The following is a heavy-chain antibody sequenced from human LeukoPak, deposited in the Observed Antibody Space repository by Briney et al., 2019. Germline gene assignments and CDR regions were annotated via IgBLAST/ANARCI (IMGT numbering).Heavy chain of an antibody. Sequence: GGSLRLSCAASGFTFSSYGMHWVRQAPGKGLEWVAVIWYDGSNKYYADSVKGRFTISRDNSKNTLYLQMNSLRAEDTAVYYCAKVYPYYYDSSAGRNSFDIWGQGTMVTVSS. V-gene: IGHV3-33*06. CDR3: AKVYPYYYDSSAGRNSFDI. D-gene: IGHD3-22*01. J-gene: IGHJ3*02. CDR2: IWYDGSNK. CDR1: GFTFSSYG.